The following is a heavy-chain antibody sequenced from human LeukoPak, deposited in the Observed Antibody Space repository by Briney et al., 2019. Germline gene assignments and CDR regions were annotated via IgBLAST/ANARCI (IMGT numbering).Heavy chain of an antibody. J-gene: IGHJ5*02. CDR1: GGTFSSYA. CDR3: AIITMVRGVIITGGWFDP. D-gene: IGHD3-10*01. CDR2: IIPIFGTA. V-gene: IGHV1-69*13. Sequence: SVKVSCKASGGTFSSYAISWVRQAPGQGLEWMGGIIPIFGTANYAQKFQGRVTITADESTSTAYMGLSSLRSEDTAVYYCAIITMVRGVIITGGWFDPWGQGTLVTVSS.